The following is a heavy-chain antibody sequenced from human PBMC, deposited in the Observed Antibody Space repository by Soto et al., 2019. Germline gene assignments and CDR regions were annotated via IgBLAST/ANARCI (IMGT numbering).Heavy chain of an antibody. J-gene: IGHJ6*02. Sequence: GASVKVSCKASGGTFSSYAISWVRQAPGQGLEWMGGIIPIFGTANYAQKFQGRATITADKSTSTAYMELSSLRSEDTAVYYCARGGIVATISVHYYYGMDVWGQGTTVTVSS. CDR3: ARGGIVATISVHYYYGMDV. CDR1: GGTFSSYA. D-gene: IGHD5-12*01. CDR2: IIPIFGTA. V-gene: IGHV1-69*06.